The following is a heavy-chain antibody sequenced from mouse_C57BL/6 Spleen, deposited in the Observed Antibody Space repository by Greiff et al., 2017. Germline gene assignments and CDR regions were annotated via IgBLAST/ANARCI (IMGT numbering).Heavy chain of an antibody. V-gene: IGHV1-26*01. Sequence: VQLKESGPELVKPGASVKISCKASGYTFTDYYMNWVKQSHGKSLEWIGDINPNNGGTSYNQKFKGKATLTVDKSSSTAYMELRSLTSEDSAVYYCANYGSSGAYWGQGTLVTVSA. J-gene: IGHJ3*01. CDR3: ANYGSSGAY. CDR2: INPNNGGT. D-gene: IGHD1-1*01. CDR1: GYTFTDYY.